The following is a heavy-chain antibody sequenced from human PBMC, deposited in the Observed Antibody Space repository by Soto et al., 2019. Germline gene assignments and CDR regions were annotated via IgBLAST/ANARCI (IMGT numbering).Heavy chain of an antibody. CDR1: GGSFSGYY. V-gene: IGHV4-34*01. Sequence: QVQLQQWGAGLLKPSETLSLTCAVYGGSFSGYYWSWIRQPPGKGLEWIGEISHSGSTNYNPSLKSRVTISVDTSKNQFSLKLSSVTAADTAVYYCARGPPYGSGSYYNGRLDYWGQGTLVTVSS. J-gene: IGHJ4*02. D-gene: IGHD3-10*01. CDR2: ISHSGST. CDR3: ARGPPYGSGSYYNGRLDY.